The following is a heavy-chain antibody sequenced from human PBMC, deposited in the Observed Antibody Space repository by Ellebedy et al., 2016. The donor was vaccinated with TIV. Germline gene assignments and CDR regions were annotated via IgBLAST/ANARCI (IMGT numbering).Heavy chain of an antibody. D-gene: IGHD5-12*01. Sequence: GGSLRLXXAASGFTFSSYSMNWVRQAPGKGLEWVSYISSSSSTIYYADSVKGRFTISRDNAKNSLYLQMNSLRAEDTAVYYCARSPLMYSGYDFPAFDIWGQGTMVTVSS. CDR3: ARSPLMYSGYDFPAFDI. J-gene: IGHJ3*02. CDR2: ISSSSSTI. V-gene: IGHV3-48*04. CDR1: GFTFSSYS.